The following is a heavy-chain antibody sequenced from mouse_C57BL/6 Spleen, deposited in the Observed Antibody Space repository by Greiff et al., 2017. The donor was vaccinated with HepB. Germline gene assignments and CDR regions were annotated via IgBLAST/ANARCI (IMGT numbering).Heavy chain of an antibody. J-gene: IGHJ2*01. CDR1: GFTFSSYA. CDR2: ISDGGSYT. D-gene: IGHD1-1*01. V-gene: IGHV5-4*01. Sequence: EVKLVESGGGLVKPGGSLKLSCAASGFTFSSYAMSWVRQTPDKRLEWVATISDGGSYTYYPDNVKGRFTISRDNAKNNLYLQMSHLKSEDTAMYYCARDQLRSYYFDYWGQGTTLTVSS. CDR3: ARDQLRSYYFDY.